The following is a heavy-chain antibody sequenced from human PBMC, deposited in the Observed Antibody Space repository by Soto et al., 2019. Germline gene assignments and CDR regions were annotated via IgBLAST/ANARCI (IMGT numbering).Heavy chain of an antibody. CDR2: ITVSSDTT. V-gene: IGHV3-23*01. Sequence: HPGGSLRLSCAASGFPFKSYSLSWVRQAPGKGLEWVSGITVSSDTTSYADSVKGRFSISRDDSKNMLYLQMDSLRPEDTAIYYCAKDGYSSSSWAFDCWGQGIQVTVSS. CDR3: AKDGYSSSSWAFDC. J-gene: IGHJ4*02. CDR1: GFPFKSYS. D-gene: IGHD6-13*01.